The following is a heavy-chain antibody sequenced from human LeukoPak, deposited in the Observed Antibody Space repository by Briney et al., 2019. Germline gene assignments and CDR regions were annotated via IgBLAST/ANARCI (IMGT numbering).Heavy chain of an antibody. D-gene: IGHD3-10*01. CDR1: GFTFSSYW. J-gene: IGHJ6*02. V-gene: IGHV3-7*05. CDR2: IKQDGSEK. CDR3: VAGSREVQRDV. Sequence: GGSLRLSCAASGFTFSSYWMSWVRQAPGKGLEWVANIKQDGSEKYYVDSVKGRFTISRDNAKNSLYLQMNSLRAEDTAVYYCVAGSREVQRDVWGQGTTVTVSS.